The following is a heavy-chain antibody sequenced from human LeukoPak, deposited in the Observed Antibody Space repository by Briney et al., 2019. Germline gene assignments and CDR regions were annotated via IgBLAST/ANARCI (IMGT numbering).Heavy chain of an antibody. CDR3: WAAAYDY. J-gene: IGHJ4*02. Sequence: KSGGSLRLSCAASGFTFSNVWMSWGRQAPGEGLEWVGRVKSKTDGGTTDYAAPVKGRFTISRDDSKNTLYLQMDSLKTEDTAVYYCWAAAYDYWGQGTLVTVSS. D-gene: IGHD2-2*01. CDR1: GFTFSNVW. CDR2: VKSKTDGGTT. V-gene: IGHV3-15*01.